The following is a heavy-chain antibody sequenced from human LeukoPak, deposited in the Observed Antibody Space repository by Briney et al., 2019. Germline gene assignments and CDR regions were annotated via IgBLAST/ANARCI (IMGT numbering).Heavy chain of an antibody. J-gene: IGHJ3*02. CDR1: GGSFSGYY. CDR3: ARVGRDDVGYSYGWGASDI. Sequence: SETLSLTCAVYGGSFSGYYWGWIRQPPGKGLEWIGSIYYSGSTYYNPSLKSRVTISVDTSKNQFSLKLSSVTAADTAVYYCARVGRDDVGYSYGWGASDIWGQGTMVTVSS. CDR2: IYYSGST. D-gene: IGHD5-18*01. V-gene: IGHV4-34*01.